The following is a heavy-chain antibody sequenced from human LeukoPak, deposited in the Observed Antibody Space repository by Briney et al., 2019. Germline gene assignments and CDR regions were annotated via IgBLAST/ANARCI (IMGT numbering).Heavy chain of an antibody. J-gene: IGHJ4*02. Sequence: GGSLRLSCAASGFTVSSNYMNWVRQAPGKGLEWVAVIYSSGTTYYADSVKGRFSISRDNSKNTLYLQMNSLRVEATAVYYCATKPQYGDYYFDYWGQGTLVTVSS. CDR1: GFTVSSNY. CDR3: ATKPQYGDYYFDY. V-gene: IGHV3-66*01. CDR2: IYSSGTT. D-gene: IGHD4-17*01.